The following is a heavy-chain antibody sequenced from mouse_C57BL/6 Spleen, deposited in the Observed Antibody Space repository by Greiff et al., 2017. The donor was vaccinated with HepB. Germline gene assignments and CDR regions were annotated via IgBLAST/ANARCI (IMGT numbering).Heavy chain of an antibody. D-gene: IGHD2-4*01. CDR1: GYTFTSYW. CDR2: IDPSDSYT. J-gene: IGHJ4*01. Sequence: VQLQQPGAELVMPGASVKLSCKASGYTFTSYWMHWVKQRPGQGLEWIGEIDPSDSYTNYNQKFKGKSTLTVDKSSSTAYMQLSSLTSEDSAVYYCARYDYGRDAMDYWGQGTSVTVSS. V-gene: IGHV1-69*01. CDR3: ARYDYGRDAMDY.